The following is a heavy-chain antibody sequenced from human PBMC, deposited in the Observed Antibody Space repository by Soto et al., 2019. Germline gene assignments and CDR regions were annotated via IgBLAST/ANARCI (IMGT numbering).Heavy chain of an antibody. Sequence: EVQLLESGGGLVQPGGSLRLSCAASGFTFSSYAMSWVRQAPGKGLEWVSAISGSGGSTYYADSVKGRFTISRDNSKNTLYLQMNSLRAEDTAVYYCAKVLSYGSGTGRDSFDYCGQGTLVTVSS. CDR2: ISGSGGST. CDR1: GFTFSSYA. V-gene: IGHV3-23*01. CDR3: AKVLSYGSGTGRDSFDY. D-gene: IGHD3-10*01. J-gene: IGHJ4*02.